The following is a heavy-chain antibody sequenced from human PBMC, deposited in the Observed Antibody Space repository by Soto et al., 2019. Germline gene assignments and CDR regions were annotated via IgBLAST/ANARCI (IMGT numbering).Heavy chain of an antibody. D-gene: IGHD5-12*01. CDR1: GGSIIGYY. CDR2: VYYSGST. Sequence: SETLSLTCTLSGGSIIGYYCIFIRHPPWKGLEWIVYVYYSGSTKYNPSLESRVTISVDMSNNQFSLMLTSVTAADTAVYYCAKYRRTDAEGYRLEFWGQGTLVTVSS. CDR3: AKYRRTDAEGYRLEF. V-gene: IGHV4-59*01. J-gene: IGHJ4*02.